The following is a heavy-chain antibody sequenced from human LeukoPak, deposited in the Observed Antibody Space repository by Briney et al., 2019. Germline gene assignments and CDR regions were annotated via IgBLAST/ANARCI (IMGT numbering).Heavy chain of an antibody. CDR2: ISYDGSNK. CDR1: GFTFSSYA. CDR3: ARVGFGGTTFNY. Sequence: GGSLRLSCAASGFTFSSYAMHWVRQAPGKGLEWVAVISYDGSNKYYADSVKGRFTISRDNSKNTLYLQMNSLRAEDTAVYYCARVGFGGTTFNYWGQGTLVTVSS. J-gene: IGHJ4*02. D-gene: IGHD4-17*01. V-gene: IGHV3-30-3*01.